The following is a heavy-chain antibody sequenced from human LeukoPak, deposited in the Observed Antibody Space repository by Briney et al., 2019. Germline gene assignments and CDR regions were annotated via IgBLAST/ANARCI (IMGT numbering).Heavy chain of an antibody. CDR3: ARVFSSPQSPYNWFDP. D-gene: IGHD6-13*01. J-gene: IGHJ5*02. V-gene: IGHV4-61*02. CDR1: GGSISSGSYY. Sequence: PSETLSLTCTVSGGSISSGSYYWSWIRQPAGKGLEWIGRIYTSGSTNYNPSLKSRVTISVDTSKNQFSLKLSSVTAADTAVYYCARVFSSPQSPYNWFDPWGQGTLVTVSS. CDR2: IYTSGST.